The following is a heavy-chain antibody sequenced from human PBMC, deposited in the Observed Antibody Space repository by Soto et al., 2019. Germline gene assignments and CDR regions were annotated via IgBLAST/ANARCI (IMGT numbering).Heavy chain of an antibody. CDR2: ISAYNANT. D-gene: IGHD3-22*01. CDR3: AFNYYDSSGENY. J-gene: IGHJ4*02. Sequence: WASVEVSCKASGYTFTSYGMSWVRQAPGQGLEWMGWISAYNANTNYAQKLQGRVTMTTDTSTSTAYMELRSLRSDDTAVYYCAFNYYDSSGENYWGQGTLVTVSS. CDR1: GYTFTSYG. V-gene: IGHV1-18*01.